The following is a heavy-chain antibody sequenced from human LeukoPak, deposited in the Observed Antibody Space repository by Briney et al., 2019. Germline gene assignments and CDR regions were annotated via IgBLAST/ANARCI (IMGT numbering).Heavy chain of an antibody. V-gene: IGHV4-34*01. Sequence: SETLSLTCAVYGGSFSGYYWSWIRQPPGKGLEWIGEINHSGSTNYNPSLNSRVTISVDTSKNQFSLKLSSVTAADTAVYYCARRKRLYDSSGYFDPWGQGTLVTVSS. D-gene: IGHD3-22*01. CDR3: ARRKRLYDSSGYFDP. CDR2: INHSGST. J-gene: IGHJ5*02. CDR1: GGSFSGYY.